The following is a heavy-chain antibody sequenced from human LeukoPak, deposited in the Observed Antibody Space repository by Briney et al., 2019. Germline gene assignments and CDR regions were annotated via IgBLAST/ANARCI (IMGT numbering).Heavy chain of an antibody. CDR1: GGSISSGDYY. J-gene: IGHJ6*02. CDR3: ARDGGGTTIFGKDYHGMDV. Sequence: SQTLSLTCTDSGGSISSGDYYWSWIRQPPGKGLEWIGNIYYSGSTYYNPSLKSRLAISVDTSKNQFSLKLSSVTAADTAVFHCARDGGGTTIFGKDYHGMDVWGQGTTVTVSS. CDR2: IYYSGST. V-gene: IGHV4-30-4*01. D-gene: IGHD3-3*01.